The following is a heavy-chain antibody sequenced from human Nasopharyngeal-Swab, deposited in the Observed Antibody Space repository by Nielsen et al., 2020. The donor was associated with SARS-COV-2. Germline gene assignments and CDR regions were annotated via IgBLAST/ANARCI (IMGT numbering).Heavy chain of an antibody. Sequence: SQTLSFTCAVYGGSFSGYYWSWIRQPPGKGLEWIGEINHSGSTNYNPSLKSRVTISVDTSKNQFSLKLSSVTAADTAVYYCARVYGDYVDYYYYGMDVWGQGTTVTVSS. J-gene: IGHJ6*02. CDR2: INHSGST. V-gene: IGHV4-34*01. CDR1: GGSFSGYY. D-gene: IGHD4-17*01. CDR3: ARVYGDYVDYYYYGMDV.